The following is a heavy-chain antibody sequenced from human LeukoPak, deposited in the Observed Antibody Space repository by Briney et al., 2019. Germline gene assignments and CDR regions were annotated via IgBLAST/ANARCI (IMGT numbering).Heavy chain of an antibody. V-gene: IGHV1-2*02. CDR3: ARAMYSSRPHHYFDY. CDR2: INPNSGGT. J-gene: IGHJ4*02. D-gene: IGHD6-13*01. CDR1: GYTFTGYY. Sequence: GASVKVSCKASGYTFTGYYMHWVRQAPGQGLEWMGWINPNSGGTNYAQKFQGRVTMTRDTSISTAYMELSRLRSDDTAVYYCARAMYSSRPHHYFDYWGQGTLVTVSS.